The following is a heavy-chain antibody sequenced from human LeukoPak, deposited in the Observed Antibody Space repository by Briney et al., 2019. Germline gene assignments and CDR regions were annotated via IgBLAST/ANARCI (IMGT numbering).Heavy chain of an antibody. CDR2: IWYDGSSK. V-gene: IGHV3-33*06. CDR3: AKEVGATHRYFDY. CDR1: GFTFSSYG. J-gene: IGHJ4*02. D-gene: IGHD1-26*01. Sequence: PGGSLRLSCAASGFTFSSYGMHWVRQAPGKGLEWVAVIWYDGSSKYYADSVKGRFTISRDNSKNTLYLQMNSLRAEDTAVYYCAKEVGATHRYFDYWGQGTLVTVSS.